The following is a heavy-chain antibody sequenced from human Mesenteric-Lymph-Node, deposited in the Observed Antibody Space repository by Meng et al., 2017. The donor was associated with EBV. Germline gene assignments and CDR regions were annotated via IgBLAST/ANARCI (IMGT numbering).Heavy chain of an antibody. Sequence: QLQGQGSGPGLVKSSATLSLPCTVSGGSISSSGYYLGWIRQPPGKRPAWMGYIYYSGDTFYNPSLKSRLTISIDTTENQFSLKLSSVTAADTAVYYCAREVTRFGTSDYSYYFDSWGQGALVTVSS. J-gene: IGHJ4*02. D-gene: IGHD1-7*01. V-gene: IGHV4-30-4*08. CDR2: IYYSGDT. CDR1: GGSISSSGYY. CDR3: AREVTRFGTSDYSYYFDS.